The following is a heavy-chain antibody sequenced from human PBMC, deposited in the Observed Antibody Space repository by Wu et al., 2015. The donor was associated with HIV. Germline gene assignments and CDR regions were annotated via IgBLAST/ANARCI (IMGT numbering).Heavy chain of an antibody. Sequence: QVQLVQSGAEVKKPGASVKVSCKTSGYTFAIYDINWVRQAAGQGLEWMGWMNPNSGNTGYAEKFQYRIIMTRDTSTSTAYMELSFLNSEDTAVYYCARAHYYGSGRPTGLYYAFDVWGQGTTVTVSS. CDR3: ARAHYYGSGRPTGLYYAFDV. V-gene: IGHV1-8*01. CDR1: GYTFAIYD. D-gene: IGHD3-10*01. CDR2: MNPNSGNT. J-gene: IGHJ6*02.